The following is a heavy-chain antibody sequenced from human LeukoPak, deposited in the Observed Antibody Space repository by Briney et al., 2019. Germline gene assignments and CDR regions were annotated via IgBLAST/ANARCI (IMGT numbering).Heavy chain of an antibody. CDR1: GFIFDDHV. V-gene: IGHV3-9*03. D-gene: IGHD1-26*01. J-gene: IGHJ3*02. CDR3: AKGQKWELRPAFDI. Sequence: GKSLRLSCAASGFIFDDHVMHWVRQAPGKGLEWVSGISWNSGSIGYADSVKGRFTISRDNAKNSLYLQMNSLRAEDMALYYCAKGQKWELRPAFDIWGQGTMVTVSS. CDR2: ISWNSGSI.